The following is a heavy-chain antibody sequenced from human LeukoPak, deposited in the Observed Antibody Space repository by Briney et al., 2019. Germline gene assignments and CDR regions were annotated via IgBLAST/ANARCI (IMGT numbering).Heavy chain of an antibody. V-gene: IGHV4-39*06. D-gene: IGHD3-10*01. CDR1: GGSINSNFYF. Sequence: SETLSLTCTVSGGSINSNFYFWGWVRRPPGKGLEWIGEINHSGSTNYNPSLKSRVTISVDTSKNQFTLKLSSVTAADTAVYYCARGKHYYGSGSYYNDYWGQGTLVTVSS. CDR3: ARGKHYYGSGSYYNDY. CDR2: INHSGST. J-gene: IGHJ4*02.